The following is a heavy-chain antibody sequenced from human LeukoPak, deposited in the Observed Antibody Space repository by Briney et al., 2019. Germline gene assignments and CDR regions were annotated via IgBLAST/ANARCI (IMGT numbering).Heavy chain of an antibody. V-gene: IGHV3-7*04. CDR2: IKQDGSEK. CDR3: ARATVGLLGGKGDHYDFWSGYYPDYYYMDV. J-gene: IGHJ6*03. D-gene: IGHD3-3*01. Sequence: QSGGSLRLSCAASGFTFSSHWMSWVRQAPGKGLEWVANIKQDGSEKYYVDSVKGRFTISRDNAKNSLYLQMNSLRAEDTAVYYCARATVGLLGGKGDHYDFWSGYYPDYYYMDVWGKGTTVTVSS. CDR1: GFTFSSHW.